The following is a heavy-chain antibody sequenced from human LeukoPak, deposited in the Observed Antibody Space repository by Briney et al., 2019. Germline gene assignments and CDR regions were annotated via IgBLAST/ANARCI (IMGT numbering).Heavy chain of an antibody. CDR2: INPNSGGT. CDR1: GYTFTGYY. V-gene: IGHV1-2*02. D-gene: IGHD6-19*01. J-gene: IGHJ4*02. Sequence: ASVKVSCKASGYTFTGYYMHWVRQAPGQGLEWMGWINPNSGGTNYAQRFQGRVTMTRDTSISTAYMELSRLRSDDTAVYYCATLLSSGWPVDYWGQGTLVTVPS. CDR3: ATLLSSGWPVDY.